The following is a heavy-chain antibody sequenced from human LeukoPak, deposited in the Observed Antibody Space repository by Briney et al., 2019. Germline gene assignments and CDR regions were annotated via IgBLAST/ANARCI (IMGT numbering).Heavy chain of an antibody. Sequence: GGSLRLSCAASGFTFSSYAMSWVRQAPGKGLEWVSAISGSGGSTYYADSVKGRFTISRDNSKNTLYLQMNSLRAEDTAVYYCAKAPDYYYYYYMDVWGKGTTVTVSS. CDR1: GFTFSSYA. V-gene: IGHV3-23*01. CDR2: ISGSGGST. J-gene: IGHJ6*03. CDR3: AKAPDYYYYYYMDV.